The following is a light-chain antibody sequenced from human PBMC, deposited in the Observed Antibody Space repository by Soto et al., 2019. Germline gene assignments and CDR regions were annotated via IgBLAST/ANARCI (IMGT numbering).Light chain of an antibody. CDR3: CSYAGSYTFV. CDR1: SSDVGGYNY. CDR2: DVS. Sequence: LTQPRSVSGSPGQSVTISCTGTSSDVGGYNYVSWYQQHPGKAPKLMIYDVSKRPSGVPDRFSGSKSGNTASLTISGLQAEDEADYYCCSYAGSYTFVFGTGTKVTV. J-gene: IGLJ1*01. V-gene: IGLV2-11*01.